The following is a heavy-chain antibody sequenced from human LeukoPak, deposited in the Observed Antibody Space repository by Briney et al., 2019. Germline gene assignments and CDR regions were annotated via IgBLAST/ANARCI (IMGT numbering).Heavy chain of an antibody. V-gene: IGHV4-30-4*01. CDR3: ARGGLELTPHYFDY. J-gene: IGHJ4*02. Sequence: PSETLSLTCTVSGGSISSGDYYWSWIRQPPGKGLEWIGYIYYSGSTYYNPSLKSRVTISVDTSKNQFSLKLSSVTAADTAVYYCARGGLELTPHYFDYWGQGTLVTVSS. D-gene: IGHD1-7*01. CDR2: IYYSGST. CDR1: GGSISSGDYY.